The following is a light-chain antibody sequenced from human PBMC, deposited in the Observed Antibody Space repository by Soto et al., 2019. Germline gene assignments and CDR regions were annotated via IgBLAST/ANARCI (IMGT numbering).Light chain of an antibody. Sequence: EIVMTQSPATLSVSPGKRATLSCRASQSVSSNYLAWYQQKPGQAPRLLIYGASTRATDVPDRFSGSGSGADFTLTISRLEPEDFAVYYCQQYGSSPPRTFGQGTKVDIK. CDR1: QSVSSNY. J-gene: IGKJ1*01. CDR2: GAS. CDR3: QQYGSSPPRT. V-gene: IGKV3-20*01.